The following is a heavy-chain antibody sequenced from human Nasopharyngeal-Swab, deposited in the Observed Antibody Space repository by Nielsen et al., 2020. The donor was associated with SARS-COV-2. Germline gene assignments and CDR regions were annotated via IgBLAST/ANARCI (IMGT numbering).Heavy chain of an antibody. V-gene: IGHV3-23*01. J-gene: IGHJ3*02. CDR2: ISASGGST. D-gene: IGHD3-10*01. CDR1: GFTFNIYD. CDR3: AKDDVVRGDAFDI. Sequence: GESLKISCIASGFTFNIYDMAWVRRTPGRGLQWVSGISASGGSTYYTDSVKGRFAVSRDNSRNTLYLQMHSLRVEDTALYYCAKDDVVRGDAFDIWGQGTTVTVSS.